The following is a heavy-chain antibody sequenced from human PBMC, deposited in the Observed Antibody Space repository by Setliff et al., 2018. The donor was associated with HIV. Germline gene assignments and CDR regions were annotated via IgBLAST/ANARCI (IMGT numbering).Heavy chain of an antibody. J-gene: IGHJ4*02. CDR2: INPNTGNT. V-gene: IGHV1-2*02. CDR1: GYTFTGYF. D-gene: IGHD3-22*01. Sequence: ASVKVSCKASGYTFTGYFIHWVRQAPGQGFEWMGWINPNTGNTHCPPSFQGRVTMTRDTSTTTAYMELSSLRSDDTAVYYCAKNYFDTSGWSAVDYWGQGTLVTVSS. CDR3: AKNYFDTSGWSAVDY.